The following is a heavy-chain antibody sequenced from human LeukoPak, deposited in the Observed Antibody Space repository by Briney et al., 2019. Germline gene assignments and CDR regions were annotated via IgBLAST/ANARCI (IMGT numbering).Heavy chain of an antibody. Sequence: ASVKVSCKASGYSFTSYYMHWVRQAPGQGLEWRGINKPSSGSTTYAKKFQGRVTMTKDTSTSTVYMELSSLRSADTAVYFCASSKEWLPYYFDYWGQGTLVTVSS. CDR1: GYSFTSYY. CDR3: ASSKEWLPYYFDY. D-gene: IGHD3-3*01. CDR2: NKPSSGST. J-gene: IGHJ4*02. V-gene: IGHV1-46*01.